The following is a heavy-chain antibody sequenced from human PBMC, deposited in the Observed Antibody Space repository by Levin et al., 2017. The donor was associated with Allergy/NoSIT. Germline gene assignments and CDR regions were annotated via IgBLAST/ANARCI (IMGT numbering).Heavy chain of an antibody. CDR1: GFTFSSYE. CDR2: ISSSGSTI. CDR3: ARQLGNFWSGYKYFDY. J-gene: IGHJ4*02. D-gene: IGHD3-3*01. V-gene: IGHV3-48*03. Sequence: GGSLRLSCAASGFTFSSYEMNWVRQAPGKGLEWVSYISSSGSTIYYADSVKGRFTISRDNAKNSLYLQMNSLRAEDTAVYCCARQLGNFWSGYKYFDYWGQGTLVTVSS.